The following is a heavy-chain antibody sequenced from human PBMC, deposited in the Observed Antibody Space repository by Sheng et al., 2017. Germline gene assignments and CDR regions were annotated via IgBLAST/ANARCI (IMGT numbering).Heavy chain of an antibody. V-gene: IGHV1-2*02. Sequence: QVQLVQSGAEVKQPGASVKVSCKASGYTFTDYYLHWVRQAPGQGLEWMGWINPNSGGTNYAQKFQGRVTMTRDTSISTAYMELNRLRFDDTAVYYCAFGKGFTIFGAPQSGYWGQGTLVTISS. J-gene: IGHJ4*02. D-gene: IGHD3-3*01. CDR3: AFGKGFTIFGAPQSGY. CDR1: GYTFTDYY. CDR2: INPNSGGT.